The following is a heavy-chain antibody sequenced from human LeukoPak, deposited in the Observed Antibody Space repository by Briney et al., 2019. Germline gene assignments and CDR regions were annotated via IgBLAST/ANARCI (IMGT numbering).Heavy chain of an antibody. J-gene: IGHJ4*02. Sequence: GGSLRLSCAAPGFTFSSYAMHWVRQAPGKGLEWVAVISYDGSNKYYADSVKGRFTIFRDNSKNTLYLQMNSLRAEDTAVYYCARDPTAYCGGDCYSPGFDYWGQGTLVTVSS. CDR1: GFTFSSYA. V-gene: IGHV3-30-3*01. CDR3: ARDPTAYCGGDCYSPGFDY. D-gene: IGHD2-21*02. CDR2: ISYDGSNK.